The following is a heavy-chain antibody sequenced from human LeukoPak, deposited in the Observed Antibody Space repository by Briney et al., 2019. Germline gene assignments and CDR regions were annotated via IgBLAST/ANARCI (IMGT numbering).Heavy chain of an antibody. V-gene: IGHV3-21*01. Sequence: GGSLRLSCAASGFTFSSYSMNWVRQAPGKGLEWVSSISSSSSYIYYADSVKGRFTISRDNAKNSLYLQMNSLRAEDTAVYYCARVTRYCSGGSCSENDYWGQGTLVTVFS. CDR1: GFTFSSYS. CDR3: ARVTRYCSGGSCSENDY. D-gene: IGHD2-15*01. J-gene: IGHJ4*02. CDR2: ISSSSSYI.